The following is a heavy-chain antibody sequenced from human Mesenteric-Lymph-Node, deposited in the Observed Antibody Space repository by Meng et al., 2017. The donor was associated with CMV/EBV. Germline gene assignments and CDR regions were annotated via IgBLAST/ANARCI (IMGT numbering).Heavy chain of an antibody. V-gene: IGHV1-2*04. D-gene: IGHD3-22*01. CDR2: INPNSGGT. Sequence: MHWVRQAPGQGLEWMGWINPNSGGTNYAQKFQGWVTMTRDASISTAYMELSRLRSDDTAVYYCARGREYYYDSSGHTNYYYYGMDVWGQGTTVTVSS. J-gene: IGHJ6*02. CDR3: ARGREYYYDSSGHTNYYYYGMDV.